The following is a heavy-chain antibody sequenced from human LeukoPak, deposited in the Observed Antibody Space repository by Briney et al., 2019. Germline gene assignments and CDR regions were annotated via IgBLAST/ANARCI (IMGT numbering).Heavy chain of an antibody. J-gene: IGHJ4*02. CDR2: IYYSGST. CDR1: GGSISSYY. Sequence: SETLSLTCTVSGGSISSYYWSWIRQPPGKGLEXXGYIYYSGSTNYNPSLKSRVTISVDTSKNQFSLKLSSVTAADTAVYYCARGIEWMGATTFDYWGQGTLVTVSS. D-gene: IGHD1-26*01. V-gene: IGHV4-59*01. CDR3: ARGIEWMGATTFDY.